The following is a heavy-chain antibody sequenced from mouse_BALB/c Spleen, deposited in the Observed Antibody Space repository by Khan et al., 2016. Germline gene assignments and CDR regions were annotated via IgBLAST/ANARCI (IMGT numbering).Heavy chain of an antibody. CDR1: GYSITSDYV. CDR3: AVIHYYGYFDY. V-gene: IGHV3-2*02. CDR2: ISYSGST. J-gene: IGHJ2*01. D-gene: IGHD1-2*01. Sequence: EVQLQESGPGLVKPSQSLSLTCTVTGYSITSDYVWNWIRQFPGDNLEWLGFISYSGSTIYNPSLKSRISITRDPSKNQFFLQLNSVTTDDTATYYCAVIHYYGYFDYWGQGTTLTVSS.